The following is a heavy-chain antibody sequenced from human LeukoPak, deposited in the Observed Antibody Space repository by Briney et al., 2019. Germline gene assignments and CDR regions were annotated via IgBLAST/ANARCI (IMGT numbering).Heavy chain of an antibody. Sequence: PGGSLRLSCAASGFTFSDYYMNWIRQAPGKGLEWVSYISSSGSTIYYADSVKGRFTISRDNAENSLYLQMNSLRAEDTAVYYCARCRSYYYYYYMDVWGKGTTVTVSS. CDR2: ISSSGSTI. D-gene: IGHD5/OR15-5a*01. CDR1: GFTFSDYY. V-gene: IGHV3-11*01. J-gene: IGHJ6*03. CDR3: ARCRSYYYYYYMDV.